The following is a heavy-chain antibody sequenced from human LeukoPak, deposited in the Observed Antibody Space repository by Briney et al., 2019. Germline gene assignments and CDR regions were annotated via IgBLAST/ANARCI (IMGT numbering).Heavy chain of an antibody. CDR3: ARSTLRYGIDY. Sequence: PSETLSLTCTVSGYSISSGYYWGWIRQPPGKGLGWIGSIYHSGSTYYNPSLKSRVTISVDRSKNQFSLKLSSVTAADTAVYYCARSTLRYGIDYWGQGTLVTVSS. J-gene: IGHJ4*02. CDR2: IYHSGST. V-gene: IGHV4-38-2*02. CDR1: GYSISSGYY. D-gene: IGHD3-16*01.